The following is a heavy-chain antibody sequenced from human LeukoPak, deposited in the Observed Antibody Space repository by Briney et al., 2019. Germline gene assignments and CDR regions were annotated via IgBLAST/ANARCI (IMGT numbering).Heavy chain of an antibody. D-gene: IGHD1-1*01. CDR1: GFTFRSYS. Sequence: GGSLRLSCAASGFTFRSYSMNWVRQAPGKGLEWVSSISSSSSYIYYADSVKGRFTISRDNAKNSLYLQMNSLRAEDTAVYYCARALEGTIRYFDYWGQGTLVAVSS. V-gene: IGHV3-21*01. J-gene: IGHJ4*02. CDR3: ARALEGTIRYFDY. CDR2: ISSSSSYI.